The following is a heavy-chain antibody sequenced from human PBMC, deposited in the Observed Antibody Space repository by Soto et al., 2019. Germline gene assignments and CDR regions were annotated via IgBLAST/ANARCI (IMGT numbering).Heavy chain of an antibody. J-gene: IGHJ4*01. CDR2: ISSSNAYI. CDR1: GLTFNLYN. V-gene: IGHV3-21*01. CDR3: VSPATHGRKYYFQS. Sequence: PGGSLRLSCAASGLTFNLYNMNWVRQAPGKGLEWVSSISSSNAYIYYADSVRGRFTISRDNDKKSVELQMNSLRVEDTAVYYCVSPATHGRKYYFQSWGHGTLVTVSS.